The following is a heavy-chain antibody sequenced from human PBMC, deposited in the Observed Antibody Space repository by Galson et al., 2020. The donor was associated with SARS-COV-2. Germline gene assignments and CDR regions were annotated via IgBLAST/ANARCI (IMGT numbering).Heavy chain of an antibody. Sequence: HGESLKISCTATGYDLINNFISWVRQMPGKGLEWMGRIDPSDSYTDYSPSFKGHVSISADKSLSIVYLEWTSLKASDTAMYYCARESSSWSDYWGQGTLVTVSS. D-gene: IGHD6-13*01. CDR1: GYDLINNF. J-gene: IGHJ4*02. CDR2: IDPSDSYT. V-gene: IGHV5-10-1*01. CDR3: ARESSSWSDY.